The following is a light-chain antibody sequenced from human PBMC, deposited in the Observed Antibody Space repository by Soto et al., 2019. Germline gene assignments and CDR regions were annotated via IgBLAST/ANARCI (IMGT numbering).Light chain of an antibody. CDR2: DAS. J-gene: IGKJ5*01. Sequence: EIVFAQSPATLSLSPGERATLSCMASQSVSIYLAWYQQKPGQAPTXLLHDASTSATGIPARFSGSGSGTDFTLTISSLEPEDFAVYYCQQRNNWPPKITFGQGTRLEIK. CDR3: QQRNNWPPKIT. CDR1: QSVSIY. V-gene: IGKV3-11*01.